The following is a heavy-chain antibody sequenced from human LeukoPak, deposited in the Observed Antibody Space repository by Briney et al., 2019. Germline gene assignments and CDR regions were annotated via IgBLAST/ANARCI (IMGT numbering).Heavy chain of an antibody. Sequence: PSDTLSLTWAVSGGSISSGDYPWSWIRKPPGKGLEWIGYIFHTGHTSYNPSLKSRVTISVVMSKNQPSLKLSSVTAADTAVYYCARGFYGSGSQFDYWGQGTLVTVSS. D-gene: IGHD3-10*01. V-gene: IGHV4-30-2*01. J-gene: IGHJ4*02. CDR1: GGSISSGDYP. CDR2: IFHTGHT. CDR3: ARGFYGSGSQFDY.